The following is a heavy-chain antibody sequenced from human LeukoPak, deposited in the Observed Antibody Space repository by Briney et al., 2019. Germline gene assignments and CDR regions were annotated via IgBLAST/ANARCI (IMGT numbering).Heavy chain of an antibody. CDR2: INPNSGGT. V-gene: IGHV1-2*06. Sequence: VASVKVSCKASGYTFTGYYMHWVRQAPGPGLEWMGRINPNSGGTNYAQKFQGRVTMTRDTSISTAYMELSRLRSDDTAVYYCARVGPAGILRFLEWFDYWGQGTLVTVSS. CDR1: GYTFTGYY. J-gene: IGHJ4*02. CDR3: ARVGPAGILRFLEWFDY. D-gene: IGHD3-3*01.